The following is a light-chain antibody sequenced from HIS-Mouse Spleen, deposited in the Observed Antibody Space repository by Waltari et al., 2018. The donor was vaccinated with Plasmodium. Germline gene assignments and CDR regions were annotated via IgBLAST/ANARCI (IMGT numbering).Light chain of an antibody. CDR1: QSVSSN. CDR2: GAS. J-gene: IGKJ3*01. V-gene: IGKV3-15*01. Sequence: IVMTQSPATLSVSPGERATLSCRASQSVSSNLAWYQQKPGQAPRLLIYGASTRATGIPARFSGSGSGTEFTLIISSLQSEDFAVYYCQQYNNWSFTFGPGTKVDIK. CDR3: QQYNNWSFT.